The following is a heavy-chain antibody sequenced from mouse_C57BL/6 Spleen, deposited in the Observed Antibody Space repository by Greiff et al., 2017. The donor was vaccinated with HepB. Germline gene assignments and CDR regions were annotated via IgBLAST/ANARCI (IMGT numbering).Heavy chain of an antibody. J-gene: IGHJ2*01. D-gene: IGHD4-1*01. CDR1: GFSFNTYA. CDR3: VRHDWDVSLDY. Sequence: DVKLVESGGGLVQPKGSLKLSCAASGFSFNTYAMNWVRQAPGKGLEWVARIRSKSNNYATYYADSVKDRFTISRDDSESMLYLQMNNLKTEDTAMYYCVRHDWDVSLDYWGQGTTLTVSS. CDR2: IRSKSNNYAT. V-gene: IGHV10-1*01.